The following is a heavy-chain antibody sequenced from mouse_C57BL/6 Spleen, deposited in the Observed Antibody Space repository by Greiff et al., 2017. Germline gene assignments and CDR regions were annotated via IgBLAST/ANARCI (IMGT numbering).Heavy chain of an antibody. V-gene: IGHV1-64*01. Sequence: QVQLQQPGAELVKPGASVKLSCKASGYTFTSYWMHWVKQRPGQGLEWIGMIHPNSGSTNYNEKFKSKATLTVDKSSSTAYMQLSSLTSEDSAVYFCARGLYEGSYFDYWGQGTTLTVSA. D-gene: IGHD1-3*01. J-gene: IGHJ2*01. CDR1: GYTFTSYW. CDR2: IHPNSGST. CDR3: ARGLYEGSYFDY.